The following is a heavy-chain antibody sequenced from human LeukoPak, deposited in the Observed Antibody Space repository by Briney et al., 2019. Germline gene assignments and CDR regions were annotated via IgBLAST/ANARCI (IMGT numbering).Heavy chain of an antibody. CDR1: GYSFTSYW. CDR2: IYPGDSDT. D-gene: IGHD2-21*02. V-gene: IGHV5-51*01. CDR3: ARSFCGGDCYSGDYYFDY. J-gene: IGHJ4*02. Sequence: GESLKISCKGSGYSFTSYWIGWVRQMPGKGLEWMGIIYPGDSDTRYSPSFQGQVTISADKSISTAYLQWSSLKASDAAMYYCARSFCGGDCYSGDYYFDYWGQGTLVTVSS.